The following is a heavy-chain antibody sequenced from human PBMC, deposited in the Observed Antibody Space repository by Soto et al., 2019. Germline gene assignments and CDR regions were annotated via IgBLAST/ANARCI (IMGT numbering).Heavy chain of an antibody. J-gene: IGHJ6*02. V-gene: IGHV3-33*01. Sequence: QVQLVESGGGVVQPGRSLRLSCAASGFTFSSYGMHWVRQAPGKGLEWVAVMWYDGSNKYYADSVKGRFTIPRDNSKNTLYLQMNSLRAADTAVYYCARGRGCSSTSCYRSGYYYYYGMDVWGQGTTVTVSS. D-gene: IGHD2-2*01. CDR1: GFTFSSYG. CDR3: ARGRGCSSTSCYRSGYYYYYGMDV. CDR2: MWYDGSNK.